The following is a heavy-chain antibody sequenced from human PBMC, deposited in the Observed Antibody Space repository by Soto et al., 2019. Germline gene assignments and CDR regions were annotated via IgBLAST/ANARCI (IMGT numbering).Heavy chain of an antibody. J-gene: IGHJ6*02. D-gene: IGHD3-3*01. Sequence: AAVKFSCKASGYTFTSYYMHWVRQDPGQGLEWMGIINPIGGSTSYAQKFQGRVTMTRDTSTSTVYMELSSLRSEDTAVYYCAREEIRFLEWLLSSYYYYYYGMDVWGQGTTVTV. V-gene: IGHV1-46*01. CDR2: INPIGGST. CDR3: AREEIRFLEWLLSSYYYYYYGMDV. CDR1: GYTFTSYY.